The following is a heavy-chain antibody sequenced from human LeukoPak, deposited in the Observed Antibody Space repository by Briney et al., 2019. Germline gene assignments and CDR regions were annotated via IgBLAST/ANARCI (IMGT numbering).Heavy chain of an antibody. J-gene: IGHJ6*03. V-gene: IGHV3-30*04. Sequence: GGSLRLSCAASGFTFSSYAMHWVRQAPGKGPEWVAVISYDGSNKYYADSVKGRFTISRDNSKNTLYLQMNSLRAEDTAVYYCARDKVVPAAMVYYYYYMDVWGKGTTVTVSS. D-gene: IGHD2-2*01. CDR3: ARDKVVPAAMVYYYYYMDV. CDR1: GFTFSSYA. CDR2: ISYDGSNK.